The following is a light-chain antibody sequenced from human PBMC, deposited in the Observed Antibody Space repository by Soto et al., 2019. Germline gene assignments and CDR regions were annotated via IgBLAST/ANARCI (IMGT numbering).Light chain of an antibody. J-gene: IGLJ3*02. Sequence: SALTQPASVSGSPGQSITISCTGTSSDVGGYNYVSWYQHHPGKAPKLMIYDVSNRPSGVSNRFSGSKSGNTASLTISGLQAEDEADYYCSSYTSSSTWVFGGGTQLTVL. V-gene: IGLV2-14*03. CDR3: SSYTSSSTWV. CDR1: SSDVGGYNY. CDR2: DVS.